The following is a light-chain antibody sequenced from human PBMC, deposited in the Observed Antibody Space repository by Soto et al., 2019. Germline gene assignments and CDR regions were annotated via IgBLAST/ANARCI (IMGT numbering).Light chain of an antibody. V-gene: IGKV3-20*01. Sequence: EIVLTQSPGTLSLSPGERATLSCRASQSVSSSYLAWYQQKPGQAPRLLIYGASSRATGIPDRFSGSGSGTDFTLTISRLESEDFAVYYCQLRTFGQGTKVEIK. CDR2: GAS. CDR1: QSVSSSY. CDR3: QLRT. J-gene: IGKJ1*01.